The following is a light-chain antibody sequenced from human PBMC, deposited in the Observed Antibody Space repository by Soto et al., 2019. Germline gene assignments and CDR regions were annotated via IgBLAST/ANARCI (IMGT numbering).Light chain of an antibody. V-gene: IGKV3-15*01. CDR1: QSVSTN. CDR2: GAF. J-gene: IGKJ1*01. CDR3: QQYNKRPPWT. Sequence: EIVMTQSPATLSVSPGERATLSCRASQSVSTNLAWFQQKPGQAPRLLIYGAFTRVTGIPARFSGSGSGTEFTLTISSLQSEDFAVYYCQQYNKRPPWTFGQGTKVEIK.